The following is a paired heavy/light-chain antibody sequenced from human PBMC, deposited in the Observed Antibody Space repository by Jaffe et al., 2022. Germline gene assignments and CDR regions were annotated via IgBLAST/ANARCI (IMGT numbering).Light chain of an antibody. CDR1: QSISSY. J-gene: IGKJ1*01. Sequence: DIQMTQSPSSLSASVGDRVTITCRASQSISSYLNWYQQKPGKAPKLLIYAASSLQSGVPSRFSGSGSGTDFTLTISSLQPEDFATYYCQQSYRTPPWTFGQGTKVEIK. V-gene: IGKV1-39*01. CDR2: AAS. CDR3: QQSYRTPPWT.
Heavy chain of an antibody. V-gene: IGHV3-64*01. CDR2: ISTNGGST. Sequence: EVQLVESGGGLVLPGGSLRLSCAASGFTFSSYGMNWVRQAPGKGLEYVSAISTNGGSTYYANSVKGRFTISRDNSKNTLYLQMGSLRAEDMAVYYCARAGYYDSSGHPAYWGQGTLVTVSS. J-gene: IGHJ4*02. D-gene: IGHD3-22*01. CDR1: GFTFSSYG. CDR3: ARAGYYDSSGHPAY.